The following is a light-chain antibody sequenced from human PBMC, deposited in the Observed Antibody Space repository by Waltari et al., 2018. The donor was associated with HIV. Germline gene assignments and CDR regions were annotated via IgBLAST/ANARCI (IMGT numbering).Light chain of an antibody. CDR1: SSDVGNYNL. CDR2: EVT. J-gene: IGLJ2*01. V-gene: IGLV2-23*02. CDR3: CSYGSSATFVV. Sequence: QSALTQPASVSGSPGQSITISCPETSSDVGNYNLVSWYQQYTGKAPKLLFYEVTKRPSGVSSRFSGSKSGNTASLTISDLQSEDEANYYCCSYGSSATFVVFGGGTRVTV.